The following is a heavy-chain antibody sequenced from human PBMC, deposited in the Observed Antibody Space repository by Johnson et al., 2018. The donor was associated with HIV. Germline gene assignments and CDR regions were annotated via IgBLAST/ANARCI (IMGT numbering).Heavy chain of an antibody. D-gene: IGHD2-21*02. CDR3: AKEGRPYCGGDCYSDAFDI. Sequence: VQLVESGGGLVQPGGSLRLSCATSGFTFSSYWMSWVRQAPGKGLDWVANIKQDGGEKYYVDSVKGRFTISRDNAKNSLYLQMNSLRAEDTAVYYCAKEGRPYCGGDCYSDAFDILGQGTMVTVSS. CDR1: GFTFSSYW. V-gene: IGHV3-7*05. CDR2: IKQDGGEK. J-gene: IGHJ3*02.